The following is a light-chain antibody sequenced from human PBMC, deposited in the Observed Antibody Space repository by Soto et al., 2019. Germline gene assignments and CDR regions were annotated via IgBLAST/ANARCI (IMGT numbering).Light chain of an antibody. Sequence: EIVMTQSPATLSVSPGERATLSCRASQSVSSNLAWYQQKPGQAPRLLIYDTSTRATGIPARFSGSGSGTEFTLTISSLRSEDFAVYCCQQFNNWPTFGQGTKVDIK. CDR2: DTS. V-gene: IGKV3-15*01. CDR1: QSVSSN. J-gene: IGKJ1*01. CDR3: QQFNNWPT.